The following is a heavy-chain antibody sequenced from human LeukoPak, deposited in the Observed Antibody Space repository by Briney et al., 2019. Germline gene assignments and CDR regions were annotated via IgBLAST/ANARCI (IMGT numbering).Heavy chain of an antibody. CDR3: ARRIAARPRGYWFDP. Sequence: KPSETLSLTCTVSGGSISGYFWSWIRQPPGKGLEWIGYIYYSGSTNYNPSLKSRVTISVDTSKSQFSLKVSSVTAADTAVYYCARRIAARPRGYWFDPWGQGTLVTVSS. CDR1: GGSISGYF. CDR2: IYYSGST. J-gene: IGHJ5*02. V-gene: IGHV4-59*12. D-gene: IGHD6-6*01.